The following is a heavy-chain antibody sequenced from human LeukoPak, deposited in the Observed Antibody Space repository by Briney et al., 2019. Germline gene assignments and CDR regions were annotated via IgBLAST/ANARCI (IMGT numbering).Heavy chain of an antibody. CDR2: ISGGSSPT. J-gene: IGHJ4*02. CDR3: TRERVTPFMDY. CDR1: GFTFSGYS. D-gene: IGHD4-23*01. V-gene: IGHV3-48*01. Sequence: GGSLRLSCAASGFTFSGYSMNWVRQAPGKGLEWVSYISGGSSPTHYADSVRGRFTISRDNAKNSLHLQMNSLRAEDTAVYYCTRERVTPFMDYWGRGTLVTVSS.